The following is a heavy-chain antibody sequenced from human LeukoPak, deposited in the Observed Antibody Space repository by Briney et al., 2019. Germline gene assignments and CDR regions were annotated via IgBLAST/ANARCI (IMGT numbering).Heavy chain of an antibody. Sequence: PSETLSLTCAVYGGSFSGYYWSWIRQPPGKGLEWIGEINHSGSTNYNPSLKSRVTISVDTSKNQFSLKLSSVTAADTAVYYCARRLYYGSGSPPGYWGQGTLVTVSS. CDR2: INHSGST. D-gene: IGHD3-10*01. V-gene: IGHV4-34*01. J-gene: IGHJ4*02. CDR1: GGSFSGYY. CDR3: ARRLYYGSGSPPGY.